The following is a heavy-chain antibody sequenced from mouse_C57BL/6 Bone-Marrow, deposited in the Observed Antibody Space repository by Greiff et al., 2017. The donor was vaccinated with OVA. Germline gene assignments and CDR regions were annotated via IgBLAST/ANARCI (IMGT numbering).Heavy chain of an antibody. V-gene: IGHV1-81*01. CDR1: GYTFTSYG. D-gene: IGHD1-1*01. CDR3: ARPYGSRGYYAMDY. Sequence: QVQLQQSGAELVRPGASVKLSCKASGYTFTSYGISWVKQRPGQGLEWIGEIYPRSGNTYYNEKFKGKATLTAEKSSSTAYMELRSLTSEDSAVYFCARPYGSRGYYAMDYWGQGTSVTVSS. J-gene: IGHJ4*01. CDR2: IYPRSGNT.